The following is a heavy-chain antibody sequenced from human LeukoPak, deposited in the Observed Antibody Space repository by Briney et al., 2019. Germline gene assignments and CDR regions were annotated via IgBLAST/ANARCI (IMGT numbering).Heavy chain of an antibody. CDR2: INHSGST. CDR1: GGSIISTTDY. CDR3: ARGGWVNLRAPFDY. D-gene: IGHD1-14*01. V-gene: IGHV4-39*07. Sequence: SETLSLTCTVSGGSIISTTDYWSWIRQPPGKGLEWIGEINHSGSTNYNPSLKSRVTISVDTSKNQFSLKLSSVTAADTAVYYCARGGWVNLRAPFDYWGQGTLVTVSS. J-gene: IGHJ4*02.